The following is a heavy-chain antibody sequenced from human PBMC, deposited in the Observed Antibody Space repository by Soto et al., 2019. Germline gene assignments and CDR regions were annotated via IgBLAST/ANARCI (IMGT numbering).Heavy chain of an antibody. J-gene: IGHJ4*02. CDR1: GFTFSNYA. D-gene: IGHD1-26*01. CDR3: ARDRATFDY. V-gene: IGHV3-23*01. Sequence: PGGSLRLSCAASGFTFSNYAMSWVRQAPGKGLEWVSAISSTSDNTYYADSVKGRFAISRDNSKNTLCLQMNSLRAEDTAVYFCARDRATFDYWGQGTRVTVSS. CDR2: ISSTSDNT.